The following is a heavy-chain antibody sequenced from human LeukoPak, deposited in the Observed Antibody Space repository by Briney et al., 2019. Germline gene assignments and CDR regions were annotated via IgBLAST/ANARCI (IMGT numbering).Heavy chain of an antibody. CDR1: GYTFTGYY. Sequence: ASVKVSCKASGYTFTGYYMHWVRQAPGQGLEWMGWINPNSGGTNYAQKFQGRVTMTRDTSISTAYMELSRLRSDDTAVYYCARDRIAVAGTGFLSVYYYYMDVWGKGTTVTVSS. J-gene: IGHJ6*03. CDR3: ARDRIAVAGTGFLSVYYYYMDV. CDR2: INPNSGGT. V-gene: IGHV1-2*02. D-gene: IGHD6-19*01.